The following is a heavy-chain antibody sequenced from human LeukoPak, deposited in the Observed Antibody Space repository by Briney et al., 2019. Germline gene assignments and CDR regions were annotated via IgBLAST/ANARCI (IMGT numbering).Heavy chain of an antibody. CDR1: GFTFSGLA. J-gene: IGHJ4*02. CDR2: ISGSGGST. Sequence: PGGSLRPSCAASGFTFSGLAMGWSRRPQGRGLGWVSLISGSGGSTYYADSVKGRFTISRDNSKNTLYLQMNSLRAEDTAVYYCAKHTYYDSSGYYFHYWGQGTLVTVSS. V-gene: IGHV3-23*01. D-gene: IGHD3-22*01. CDR3: AKHTYYDSSGYYFHY.